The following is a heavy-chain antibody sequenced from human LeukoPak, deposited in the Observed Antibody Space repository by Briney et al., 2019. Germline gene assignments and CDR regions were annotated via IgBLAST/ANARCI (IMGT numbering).Heavy chain of an antibody. CDR3: ARAYYDFWSGYTD. CDR1: GFTFSSYG. CDR2: IWYDGSNK. D-gene: IGHD3-3*01. J-gene: IGHJ4*02. V-gene: IGHV3-33*01. Sequence: GGSLRLSCAASGFTFSSYGMHWVRQAPGKGLEWVAVIWYDGSNKYYADSVKGPFTISRDNSKNTLYLQMNSLRAEDTAVYYCARAYYDFWSGYTDWGQGTLVTVSS.